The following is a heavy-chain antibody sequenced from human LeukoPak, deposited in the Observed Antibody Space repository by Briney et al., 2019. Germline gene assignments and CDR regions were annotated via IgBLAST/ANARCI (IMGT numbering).Heavy chain of an antibody. CDR1: GGSISSSSYY. CDR2: IYYSGST. Sequence: SETLSLTCTVSGGSISSSSYYWGWIRQPPGKGLEWIGSIYYSGSTYYNPSLKSRVTISVDTSKNQFSLKLSSVTAADTAVYYCARENSSGWYYFPFDYWGQGTLVTVSS. CDR3: ARENSSGWYYFPFDY. D-gene: IGHD6-19*01. V-gene: IGHV4-39*07. J-gene: IGHJ4*02.